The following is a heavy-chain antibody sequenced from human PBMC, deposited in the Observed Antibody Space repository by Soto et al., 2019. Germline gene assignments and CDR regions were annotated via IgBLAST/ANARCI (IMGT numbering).Heavy chain of an antibody. J-gene: IGHJ5*02. CDR2: IKSKTDGGTT. CDR1: GLTFRSYW. Sequence: PGGSLRLSCAASGLTFRSYWMSWVRQAPGKGLEWVGRIKSKTDGGTTDYAAPVKGRFTISRDDSKNTLYLQMNSLKTEDTAVYYCTTNYGNWFDPWGQGTLVTVSS. V-gene: IGHV3-15*01. D-gene: IGHD3-10*01. CDR3: TTNYGNWFDP.